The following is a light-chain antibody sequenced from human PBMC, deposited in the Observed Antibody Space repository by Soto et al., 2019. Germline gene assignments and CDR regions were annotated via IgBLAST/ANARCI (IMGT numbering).Light chain of an antibody. CDR2: NAS. CDR3: HTYNSYSLHT. CDR1: QSVSIR. J-gene: IGKJ2*01. V-gene: IGKV1-5*01. Sequence: DIQMTQSPSTLSASVGDRITITCRASQSVSIRLAWFQQKPGKAPKLLIYNASSLESGVPSRFSGRGSGTEFTLTISSLQPDDCATYYCHTYNSYSLHTFGQGTKVDIK.